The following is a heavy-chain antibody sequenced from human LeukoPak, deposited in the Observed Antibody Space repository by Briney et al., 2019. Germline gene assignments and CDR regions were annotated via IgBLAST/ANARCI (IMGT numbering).Heavy chain of an antibody. D-gene: IGHD3-16*02. J-gene: IGHJ4*02. CDR1: GGTFSSYG. Sequence: ASVKVSCKASGGTFSSYGISWVRQAPGQGLEWMGWISAYNGNTNYAQKLQGRVTMTTDTSTSTAYMELRSLRSDDTAVYYCARLPISRYYDYVWGSYRSTYYFDYWGQGTLVTVSS. CDR3: ARLPISRYYDYVWGSYRSTYYFDY. CDR2: ISAYNGNT. V-gene: IGHV1-18*01.